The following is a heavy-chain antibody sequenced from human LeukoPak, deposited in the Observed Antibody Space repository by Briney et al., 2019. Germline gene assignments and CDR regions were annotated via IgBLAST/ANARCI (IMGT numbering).Heavy chain of an antibody. CDR2: IYHSGST. CDR1: GYSISSGYY. J-gene: IGHJ4*02. CDR3: ARDPDQKYSSQPVDY. V-gene: IGHV4-38-2*02. Sequence: SETLSLTCTVSGYSISSGYYWGWIRQPPGKGLEWIGSIYHSGSTYYNPSLKSRVTISVDTSKNQFSLKLSSVTAADTAVYYCARDPDQKYSSQPVDYWGQGTLVTVSS. D-gene: IGHD6-6*01.